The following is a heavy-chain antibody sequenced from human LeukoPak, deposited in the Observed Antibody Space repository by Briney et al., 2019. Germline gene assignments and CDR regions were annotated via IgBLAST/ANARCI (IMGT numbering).Heavy chain of an antibody. J-gene: IGHJ4*02. CDR1: GFSFSTYG. Sequence: PGGSLRLSCAASGFSFSTYGMHWVRQAPGKGLEWVAFIRYDGSNKYYADSVKGRFIISRDKSKNTLYPQMNSLRVEDTAVYYCAKDYGGPDYWGQGTLVTVSS. V-gene: IGHV3-30*02. D-gene: IGHD4/OR15-4a*01. CDR3: AKDYGGPDY. CDR2: IRYDGSNK.